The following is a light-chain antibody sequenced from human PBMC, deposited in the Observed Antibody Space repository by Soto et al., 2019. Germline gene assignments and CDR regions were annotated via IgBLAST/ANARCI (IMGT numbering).Light chain of an antibody. J-gene: IGLJ2*01. V-gene: IGLV2-14*01. Sequence: QSALTQPASVSGSPGQSITISCTGTSNDIGAYNYVSWYQHRPGKAPKFIMHEVRYRPSGVSDRFSGSKSGNTASLTISGLQAEDEADYYCSSYTTSATIVFGGGTKLTV. CDR1: SNDIGAYNY. CDR2: EVR. CDR3: SSYTTSATIV.